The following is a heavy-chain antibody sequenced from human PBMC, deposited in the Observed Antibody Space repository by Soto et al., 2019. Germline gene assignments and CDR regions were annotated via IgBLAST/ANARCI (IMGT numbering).Heavy chain of an antibody. Sequence: SETRSLTCPVSGGYVSSTAYYWSWIRQPPGKGLEWVGYIFDSGTTNYNPSLKSRVTISVDTSKNQFSLRLSSVTAADTAVYYCARGGALRYYFDYWGQGAPVTVS. J-gene: IGHJ4*02. CDR1: GGYVSSTAYY. CDR3: ARGGALRYYFDY. D-gene: IGHD6-25*01. V-gene: IGHV4-61*08. CDR2: IFDSGTT.